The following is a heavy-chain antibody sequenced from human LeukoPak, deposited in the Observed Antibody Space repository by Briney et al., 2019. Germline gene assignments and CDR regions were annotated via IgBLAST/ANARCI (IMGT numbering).Heavy chain of an antibody. J-gene: IGHJ4*02. CDR2: ISGSSGYI. CDR3: AKEGQQLVQYPYYWGIWYYFDY. D-gene: IGHD6-13*01. CDR1: GFTFSSYS. V-gene: IGHV3-21*01. Sequence: PGGSLRLSCAASGFTFSSYSMNWVRQAPGKGLEWVSFISGSSGYIYYADSVKGRFTISRDNSKNTLYLQMNSLRAEDTAVYYCAKEGQQLVQYPYYWGIWYYFDYWGQGTLVTVSS.